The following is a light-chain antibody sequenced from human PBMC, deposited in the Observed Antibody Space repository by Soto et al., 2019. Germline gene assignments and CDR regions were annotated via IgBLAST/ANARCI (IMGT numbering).Light chain of an antibody. V-gene: IGLV2-8*01. CDR1: SSDVGGYNS. Sequence: QSALTQPPSASGSPGQSVTISCTGTSSDVGGYNSVSWYQQHPGKAPKLMIYEVSKRPSGVPDRFSGSKSGNTASLTVSGLQAEDEADYYCQSYDDSLSGSWVFGTGTKVTVL. CDR3: QSYDDSLSGSWV. CDR2: EVS. J-gene: IGLJ1*01.